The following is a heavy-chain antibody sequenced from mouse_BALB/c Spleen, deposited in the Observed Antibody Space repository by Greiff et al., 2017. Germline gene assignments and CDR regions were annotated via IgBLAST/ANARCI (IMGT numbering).Heavy chain of an antibody. CDR2: IWSDGST. CDR3: ARHDGSSPWYFDV. D-gene: IGHD1-1*01. V-gene: IGHV2-6-2*01. J-gene: IGHJ1*01. Sequence: QVQLKQSGPDLVAPSQSLSITCTVSGFSLTSYGVHWVRQPPGKGLEWLVVIWSDGSTTYNSALKSRLSISKDNSKSQVFLKMNSLQTDDTAMYYCARHDGSSPWYFDVWGAGTTVTVSS. CDR1: GFSLTSYG.